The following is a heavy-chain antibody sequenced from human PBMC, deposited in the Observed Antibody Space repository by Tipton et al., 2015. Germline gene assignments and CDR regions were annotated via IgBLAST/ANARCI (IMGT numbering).Heavy chain of an antibody. CDR1: GGSFSGYY. V-gene: IGHV4-34*11. CDR3: ARARGRHGGLFDS. Sequence: TLSLTCAVYGGSFSGYYWSWIRQPPGKELQWIGYIQYSGGTNYNLSLESRVSMSVDTSKTQFSLEMRSVTATDTAVYYCARARGRHGGLFDSWGQGTLATVSS. J-gene: IGHJ4*02. CDR2: IQYSGGT. D-gene: IGHD4-23*01.